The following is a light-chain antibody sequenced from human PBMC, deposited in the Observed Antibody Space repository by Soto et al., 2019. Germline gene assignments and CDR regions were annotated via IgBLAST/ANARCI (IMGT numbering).Light chain of an antibody. V-gene: IGLV2-14*01. CDR1: SSDVGGYNY. CDR3: TSYPSRSTLYA. J-gene: IGLJ1*01. CDR2: DVR. Sequence: QSVLTQPASVSGAPGQSITISCTGTSSDVGGYNYVSWYQQHPGKAPKLMIYDVRNRASGASNRFSGSKSGNTASLTISGLQAEDEADYYCTSYPSRSTLYASGTGTKVTLL.